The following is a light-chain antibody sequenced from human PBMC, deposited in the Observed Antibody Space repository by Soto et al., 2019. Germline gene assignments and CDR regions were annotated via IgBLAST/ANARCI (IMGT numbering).Light chain of an antibody. CDR3: QQSDSTPRT. CDR2: GAS. J-gene: IGKJ1*01. Sequence: DIQMTQSPSSLSASVGDRVTITCRASQSISNYFNWYQQKPGKAPKLLIYGASNLQSGVPSRYSGSGAGTDFTLTISSLQPEDFATYYCQQSDSTPRTFGQGTKVELK. CDR1: QSISNY. V-gene: IGKV1-39*01.